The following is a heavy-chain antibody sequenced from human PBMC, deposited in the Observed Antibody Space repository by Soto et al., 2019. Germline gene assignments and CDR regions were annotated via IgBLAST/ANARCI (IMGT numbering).Heavy chain of an antibody. V-gene: IGHV2-70*11. Sequence: GSGPTLVNPTQTLTLTCTFSGFSLSTSGMCVSWIRQPPGKALEWLARIDWDDDKYYSTSLKTRLTISKDTSKNQVVLTMTNMDPVDTATYYCARMPWRHCTNGVCGSYYYYYMDVWGKGTTVTVSS. CDR3: ARMPWRHCTNGVCGSYYYYYMDV. CDR2: IDWDDDK. D-gene: IGHD2-8*01. J-gene: IGHJ6*03. CDR1: GFSLSTSGMC.